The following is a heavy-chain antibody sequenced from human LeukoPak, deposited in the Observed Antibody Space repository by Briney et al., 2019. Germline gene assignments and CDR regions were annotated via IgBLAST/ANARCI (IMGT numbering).Heavy chain of an antibody. CDR1: GDSISSNKW. Sequence: PSGTLSLTCAVSGDSISSNKWWHWVRQAPGKGLEWIGEVYRSGTANYNPSLKNRVTISVDKSKNQFSLNLRSVTAADTAVYYCARDSGWNSDSWGQGTLV. CDR3: ARDSGWNSDS. J-gene: IGHJ5*01. D-gene: IGHD6-19*01. CDR2: VYRSGTA. V-gene: IGHV4-4*02.